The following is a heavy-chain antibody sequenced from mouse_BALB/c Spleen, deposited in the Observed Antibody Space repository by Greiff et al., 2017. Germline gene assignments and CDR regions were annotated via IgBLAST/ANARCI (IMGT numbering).Heavy chain of an antibody. J-gene: IGHJ1*01. CDR2: ISSGGST. V-gene: IGHV5-6-5*01. CDR1: GFTFSSYA. CDR3: ARSGDYYYGSSYGYFDV. Sequence: DVHLVESGGGLVKPGGSLKLSCAASGFTFSSYAMSWVRQTPEKRLEWVASISSGGSTYYPDSVKGRFTISRDNARNILYLQMSSLRSEDTAMYYCARSGDYYYGSSYGYFDVWGAGTTVTVSS. D-gene: IGHD1-1*01.